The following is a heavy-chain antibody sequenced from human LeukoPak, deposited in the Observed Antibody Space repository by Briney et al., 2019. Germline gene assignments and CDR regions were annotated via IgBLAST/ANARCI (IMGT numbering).Heavy chain of an antibody. CDR2: ISGTSGTI. CDR1: GFTLSNYA. CDR3: AKRLGDPRAFDY. Sequence: SGGSLRLSCAASGFTLSNYAMSWVRQAPGKGLEWVSGISGTSGTINYAAPVKGRFTISRDNSKNTLYLQMNSLRVDDMAVYYCAKRLGDPRAFDYWGQGTLVTVSS. D-gene: IGHD2-21*02. V-gene: IGHV3-23*01. J-gene: IGHJ4*02.